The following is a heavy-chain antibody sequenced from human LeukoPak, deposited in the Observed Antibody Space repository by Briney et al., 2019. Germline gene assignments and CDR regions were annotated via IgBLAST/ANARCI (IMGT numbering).Heavy chain of an antibody. J-gene: IGHJ6*02. Sequence: GGSLRLSCAASGFTFSSYAMHWVRQAPGKGLEWVAVISYDGSNKYYADSVKGRFTISRDNSKNTQYLQMNSLRAEDTAVYYCARDEEKSGIAALIHLSYGMDVWGQGTTVTVSS. CDR2: ISYDGSNK. D-gene: IGHD6-13*01. V-gene: IGHV3-30-3*01. CDR1: GFTFSSYA. CDR3: ARDEEKSGIAALIHLSYGMDV.